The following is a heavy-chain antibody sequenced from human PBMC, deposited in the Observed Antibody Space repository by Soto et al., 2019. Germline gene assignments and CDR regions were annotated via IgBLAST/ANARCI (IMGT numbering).Heavy chain of an antibody. CDR1: GGTFSSYS. Sequence: ASVKVSCNAAGGTFSSYSISWVRQPPGQELEWMGGIIPIFGTANYAQKFQGRVTITADKSTSAAYMELSSLRSEDTAVYYCARDCSSTSCYDYYYYGMDVWGQGTTVTVSS. J-gene: IGHJ6*02. V-gene: IGHV1-69*06. CDR3: ARDCSSTSCYDYYYYGMDV. CDR2: IIPIFGTA. D-gene: IGHD2-2*01.